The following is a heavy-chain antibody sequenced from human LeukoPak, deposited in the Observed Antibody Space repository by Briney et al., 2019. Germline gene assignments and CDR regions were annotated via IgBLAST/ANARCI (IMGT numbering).Heavy chain of an antibody. CDR3: ARFGSGWWYNDY. D-gene: IGHD6-19*01. J-gene: IGHJ4*02. Sequence: SETLSLTCAVSGASITSYYWTWIRLRPGKGLEWIGYIYHTGNIKYNPSLNSRVTISIDTSKNQFSLKLSSVTAADTAVYYCARFGSGWWYNDYWGQGTRVSV. CDR1: GASITSYY. V-gene: IGHV4-59*01. CDR2: IYHTGNI.